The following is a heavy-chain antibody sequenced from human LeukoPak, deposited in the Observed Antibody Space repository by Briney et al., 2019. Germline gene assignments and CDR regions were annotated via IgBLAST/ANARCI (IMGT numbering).Heavy chain of an antibody. CDR2: NYSGGVT. CDR3: ARGLQWLSVDY. V-gene: IGHV3-53*01. D-gene: IGHD3-22*01. Sequence: GGSLRLSCAASGFTVSSNYMNWVRQAPGKGLEWVSVNYSGGVTYYGDSVKGRFSISRDNSKNTLYLQMNSLRAEDTAVYYCARGLQWLSVDYWGQGTLVTVSS. J-gene: IGHJ4*02. CDR1: GFTVSSNY.